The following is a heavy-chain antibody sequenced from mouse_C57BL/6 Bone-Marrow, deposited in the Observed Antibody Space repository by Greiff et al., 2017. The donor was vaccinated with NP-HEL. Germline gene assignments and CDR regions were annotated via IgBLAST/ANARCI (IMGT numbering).Heavy chain of an antibody. Sequence: ESGPGLVKPSQSLSLTCSVTGYSITSGYYWNWIRQFPGNKLEWMGYISYDGSNNYNPSLKNRISITRDTSKNQFFLKLNSVTTEDTATYYCARCDGYYGNYFDYWGQGTTLTVSS. J-gene: IGHJ2*01. D-gene: IGHD2-3*01. CDR2: ISYDGSN. V-gene: IGHV3-6*01. CDR3: ARCDGYYGNYFDY. CDR1: GYSITSGYY.